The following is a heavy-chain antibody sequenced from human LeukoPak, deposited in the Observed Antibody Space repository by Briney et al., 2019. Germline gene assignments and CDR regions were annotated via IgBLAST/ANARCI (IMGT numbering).Heavy chain of an antibody. CDR2: IYHSGST. V-gene: IGHV4-59*12. Sequence: SETLSLTCTVSGGSISSYYWSWIRQPPGKGLEWIGYIYHSGSTYYNPSLKSRVTISVDRSKNQFSLKLSSVTAADTAVYYCARVDPSHYYGMDVWGQGTTVTVSS. CDR1: GGSISSYY. CDR3: ARVDPSHYYGMDV. J-gene: IGHJ6*02. D-gene: IGHD2-2*01.